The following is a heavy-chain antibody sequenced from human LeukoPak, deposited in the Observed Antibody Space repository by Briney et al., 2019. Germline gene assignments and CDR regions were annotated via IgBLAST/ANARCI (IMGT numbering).Heavy chain of an antibody. V-gene: IGHV1-2*02. CDR3: ASRRYCTNGVWYPFDY. CDR2: INPNSGGT. J-gene: IGHJ4*02. D-gene: IGHD2-8*01. Sequence: ASVKVSCKASGYTFTGYYMHWVRQAPGQGLEWMGWINPNSGGTKYAQKFQGRVAMTRDTSTSTAYMELSRLRSDDTAVYYCASRRYCTNGVWYPFDYWGQGTLVTVSS. CDR1: GYTFTGYY.